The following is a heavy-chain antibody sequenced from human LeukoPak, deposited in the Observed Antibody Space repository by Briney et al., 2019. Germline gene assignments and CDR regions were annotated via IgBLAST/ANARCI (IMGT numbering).Heavy chain of an antibody. J-gene: IGHJ4*02. V-gene: IGHV3-30*02. CDR1: GFTFSSYG. CDR2: IQSDGSDQ. CDR3: VKRDGYNSGPFDY. Sequence: GGSLRLSCAASGFTFSSYGMHWVRQAPGKGLEWVAFIQSDGSDQYYADSVKGRLSISRDNSKNTLYLQMNSLRTEDTAVYYCVKRDGYNSGPFDYWGQGTLVTVSS. D-gene: IGHD5-24*01.